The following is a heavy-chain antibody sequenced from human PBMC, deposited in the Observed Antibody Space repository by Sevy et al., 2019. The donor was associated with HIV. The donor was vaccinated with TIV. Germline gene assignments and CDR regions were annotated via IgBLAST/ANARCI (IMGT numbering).Heavy chain of an antibody. J-gene: IGHJ6*02. Sequence: ASVKVSCRASGYTFNSYDINWVRQATGQGLEWMGWMSPNSGITGYAGKFQGRVTMTRNTSISTAYMELSSLRSEDTAVYCCARFRDSSPLYYYYGMDVWGQGTTVTVSS. D-gene: IGHD6-19*01. CDR3: ARFRDSSPLYYYYGMDV. V-gene: IGHV1-8*01. CDR2: MSPNSGIT. CDR1: GYTFNSYD.